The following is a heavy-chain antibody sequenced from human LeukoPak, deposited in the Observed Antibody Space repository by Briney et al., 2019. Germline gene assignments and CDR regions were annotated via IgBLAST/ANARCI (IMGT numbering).Heavy chain of an antibody. Sequence: GGSLRLSCAASGFSFNSYAMSWVRQAPGKGLEWVSAINNDGDSTYSADSVKGRFTVSRDNSKNTLFLQMNSLRAEDTAVYYCAKDGGLWVSAHWGDSWGRGTLVTVSS. CDR1: GFSFNSYA. D-gene: IGHD7-27*01. CDR2: INNDGDST. CDR3: AKDGGLWVSAHWGDS. V-gene: IGHV3-23*01. J-gene: IGHJ4*02.